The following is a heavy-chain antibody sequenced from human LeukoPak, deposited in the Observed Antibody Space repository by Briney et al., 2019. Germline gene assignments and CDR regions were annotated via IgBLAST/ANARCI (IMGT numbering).Heavy chain of an antibody. J-gene: IGHJ5*01. CDR2: ISSSSSYI. Sequence: GGSLRLSCAASGFTFSSYSMNWVRQAPGKGLEWVSSISSSSSYIYYADSVKGRFTISRDNAKNSLYLQMNSLRAEDTAVYYCARVSSGRLSWFDSWGQGTLVTVSS. V-gene: IGHV3-21*01. D-gene: IGHD6-25*01. CDR1: GFTFSSYS. CDR3: ARVSSGRLSWFDS.